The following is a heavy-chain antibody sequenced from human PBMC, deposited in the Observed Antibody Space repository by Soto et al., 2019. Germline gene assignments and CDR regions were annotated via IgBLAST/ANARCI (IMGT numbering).Heavy chain of an antibody. J-gene: IGHJ6*02. CDR2: VDPSRGSA. CDR3: ARPLIGNTVGL. V-gene: IGHV1-46*01. D-gene: IGHD2-8*02. CDR1: GYTFINYF. Sequence: ASVKVSCKASGYTFINYFIHWVRQAPGQRLEWIGIVDPSRGSADYAQKFQGRVTMTTDVSTRTVFMDLSSLTSEDTAVYYCARPLIGNTVGLWGQGTTVTVSS.